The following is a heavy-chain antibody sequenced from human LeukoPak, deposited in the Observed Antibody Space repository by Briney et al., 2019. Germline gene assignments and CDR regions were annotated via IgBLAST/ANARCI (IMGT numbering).Heavy chain of an antibody. Sequence: SVKVSCKASGGTFSSYAISWVRQAPGQGLEWMGRIIPIFGTTNYAQKFQGRVTITTDESTSTAYMELSSLRSEDTAVYYCARGYGGNPFPDYWGQGTLVTVSS. J-gene: IGHJ4*02. CDR3: ARGYGGNPFPDY. CDR2: IIPIFGTT. CDR1: GGTFSSYA. D-gene: IGHD4/OR15-4a*01. V-gene: IGHV1-69*05.